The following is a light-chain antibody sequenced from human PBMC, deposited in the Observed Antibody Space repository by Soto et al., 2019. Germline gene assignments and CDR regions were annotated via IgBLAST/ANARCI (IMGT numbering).Light chain of an antibody. J-gene: IGKJ5*01. V-gene: IGKV3-15*01. CDR3: QQRSKWPSST. CDR1: QSASSN. CDR2: GAA. Sequence: EIVMTQSPATLSVSPGERASLSCRASQSASSNLARYHQKPAQAPRILIXGAATRATGIPARFSGSGSGTDFTLTISSLQAEESAVYYCQQRSKWPSSTFGQGTRLEIK.